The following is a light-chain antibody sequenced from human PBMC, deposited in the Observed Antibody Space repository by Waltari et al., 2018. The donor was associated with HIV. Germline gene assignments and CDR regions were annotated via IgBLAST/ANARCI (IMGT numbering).Light chain of an antibody. CDR2: EVS. Sequence: QSALTQPASVSGSPGQSITISCTGTSSDLDNFKSVSWYQHHPGKAPKVIIYEVSNRPSGFSYRFSGSKSGHTASLTISGLQAEDEADYFCMSYISSATPEFGGGTKLTVL. J-gene: IGLJ3*02. CDR1: SSDLDNFKS. CDR3: MSYISSATPE. V-gene: IGLV2-14*01.